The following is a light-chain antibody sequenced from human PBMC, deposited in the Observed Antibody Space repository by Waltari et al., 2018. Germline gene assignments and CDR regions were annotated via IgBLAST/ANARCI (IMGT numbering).Light chain of an antibody. CDR3: QQYYSAPYT. CDR1: QTILYSSYNKNY. V-gene: IGKV4-1*01. CDR2: GTS. J-gene: IGKJ2*01. Sequence: DIVMTQSPDSLAVSLGETTPLTCKSSQTILYSSYNKNYLAWYQVKPGQAPKLLVYGTSTRESGVPDRFSGSGSGTDFSLTISSLQAEDVAVYYCQQYYSAPYTFGQGTKLEIK.